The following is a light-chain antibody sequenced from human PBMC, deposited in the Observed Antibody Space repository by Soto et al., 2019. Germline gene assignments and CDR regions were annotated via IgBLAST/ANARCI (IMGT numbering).Light chain of an antibody. CDR1: QYITIY. V-gene: IGKV3-15*01. J-gene: IGKJ1*01. Sequence: EIVLTQSPATLSLSPGERATLSCRASQYITIYLAWYQQKPGQAPRLLIYGASTRATGIPARFSGSGSGTEFTLTISSLQSEDFAVYYCQQYNNWPQTFGQGTKVDI. CDR2: GAS. CDR3: QQYNNWPQT.